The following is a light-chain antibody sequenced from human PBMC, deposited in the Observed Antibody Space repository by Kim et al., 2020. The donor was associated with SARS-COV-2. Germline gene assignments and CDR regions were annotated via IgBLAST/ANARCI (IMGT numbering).Light chain of an antibody. CDR2: RNN. Sequence: QNATLTCTGNSNIVGNQGAAWLQQHQGHPPKLLSYRNNNRPSGISERFSASRSGNTASLTITGLQPEDEADYYCSALDSGLSAYVFGTGTKVTVL. V-gene: IGLV10-54*02. J-gene: IGLJ1*01. CDR3: SALDSGLSAYV. CDR1: SNIVGNQG.